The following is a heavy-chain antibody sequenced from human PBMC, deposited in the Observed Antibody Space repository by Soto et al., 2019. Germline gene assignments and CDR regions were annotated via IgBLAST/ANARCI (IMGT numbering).Heavy chain of an antibody. Sequence: LSLTCAVYGGSFSGYYWSWIRQPPGKGLEWIGEINHSGSTNYNPSLKSRVTISVDTSKNQFSLKLSSVTAADTAVYYCARRRLYYYGSGPSDYWGQGTLVTVSS. J-gene: IGHJ4*02. CDR2: INHSGST. CDR3: ARRRLYYYGSGPSDY. CDR1: GGSFSGYY. D-gene: IGHD3-10*01. V-gene: IGHV4-34*01.